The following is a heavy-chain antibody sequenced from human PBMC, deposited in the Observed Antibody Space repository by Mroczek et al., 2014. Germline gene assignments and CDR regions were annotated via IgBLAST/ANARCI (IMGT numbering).Heavy chain of an antibody. D-gene: IGHD5-24*01. J-gene: IGHJ4*02. Sequence: QVQLQQWGAGLLKPSETLSLTCAVYGGSFSGYYWSWIRQPPGKGLEWIGEINHSGSTNYNPSLKSRVTISVDTSKNQFSLKLSSVTAADTAVYYCARGRRWLQQLGRLYYFDYWGQGTLVTVSS. V-gene: IGHV4-34*01. CDR3: ARGRRWLQQLGRLYYFDY. CDR1: GGSFSGYY. CDR2: INHSGST.